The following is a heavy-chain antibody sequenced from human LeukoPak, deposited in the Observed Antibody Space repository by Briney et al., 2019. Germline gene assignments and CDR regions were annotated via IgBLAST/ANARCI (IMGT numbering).Heavy chain of an antibody. Sequence: PGGSLRLSCAASGFTFSSYWMSWVRQAPGKGLEWVANIKQDGSGKCYVDSVKGRFTISRDNAKNSLFLQMNSLRAEDTAVYYCARGASGIQLWFFDPWGQGTLVSVSS. D-gene: IGHD5-18*01. CDR3: ARGASGIQLWFFDP. CDR2: IKQDGSGK. J-gene: IGHJ5*02. V-gene: IGHV3-7*01. CDR1: GFTFSSYW.